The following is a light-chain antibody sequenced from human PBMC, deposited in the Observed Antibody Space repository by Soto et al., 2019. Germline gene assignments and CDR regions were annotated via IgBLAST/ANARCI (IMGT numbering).Light chain of an antibody. V-gene: IGKV3-11*01. CDR1: QSVSSS. J-gene: IGKJ2*01. CDR2: DAS. Sequence: EIVLTQSPGTLSLSPGEGATLSCRASQSVSSSLAWYQQKRGQAPRLLIYDASNRASGIPGRFSGSWSGTDFTLTISSLEPENFADYYCQQRSNWPRTFGQGTKVEIK. CDR3: QQRSNWPRT.